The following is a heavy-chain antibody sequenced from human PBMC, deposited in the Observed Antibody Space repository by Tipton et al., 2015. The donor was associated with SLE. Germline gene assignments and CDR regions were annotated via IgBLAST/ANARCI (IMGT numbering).Heavy chain of an antibody. D-gene: IGHD2-2*02. CDR3: ARDRDIALEPVPIPPAFDI. Sequence: TCYNPSLKSRVIISLDTSRNHFSLKLTSVTAADTAVYFCARDRDIALEPVPIPPAFDIGGQGTTVTVSS. CDR2: T. V-gene: IGHV4-39*07. J-gene: IGHJ3*02.